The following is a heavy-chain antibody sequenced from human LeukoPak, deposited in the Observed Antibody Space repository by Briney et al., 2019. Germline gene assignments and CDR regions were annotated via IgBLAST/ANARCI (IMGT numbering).Heavy chain of an antibody. CDR1: AGSISSRSYY. Sequence: SETLSLTCTVSAGSISSRSYYWGWIRQPPGKGLEWIGSIYYSGCTHYNPSLKTPFTISVDPFTNPFSLRLSSVTAADTAVYYCARHFTPIPDYGDYEPYYYYYYMDVWGKGTTVTISS. CDR2: IYYSGCT. J-gene: IGHJ6*03. V-gene: IGHV4-39*01. CDR3: ARHFTPIPDYGDYEPYYYYYYMDV. D-gene: IGHD4-17*01.